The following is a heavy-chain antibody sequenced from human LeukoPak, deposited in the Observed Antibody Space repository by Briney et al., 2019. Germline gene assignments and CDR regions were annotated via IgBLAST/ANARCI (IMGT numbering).Heavy chain of an antibody. D-gene: IGHD4-17*01. CDR2: INPNSGGT. V-gene: IGHV1-2*02. J-gene: IGHJ4*02. CDR1: GYTFTGYY. CDR3: ARAPQYGDSSDY. Sequence: ASVKVSCKASGYTFTGYYMHWVRQAPGQGLEWMGWINPNSGGTNYAQKFQGRVTMTRDTSISTAYMELSSLRSEDTAVYYCARAPQYGDSSDYWGQGTLVTVSS.